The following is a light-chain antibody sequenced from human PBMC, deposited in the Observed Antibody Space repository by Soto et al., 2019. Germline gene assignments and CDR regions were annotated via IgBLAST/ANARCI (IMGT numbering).Light chain of an antibody. Sequence: MQLTKSPSSLSASVGDRVTITCRASQGISSYLAWYQQKPGKAPKLLIYAASTSQSGVPSRFSGSGSGTDFTLTISSLQPEDFAPHYCQQLNSYPLTFGGGTKVEIK. J-gene: IGKJ4*01. CDR3: QQLNSYPLT. CDR1: QGISSY. CDR2: AAS. V-gene: IGKV1-9*01.